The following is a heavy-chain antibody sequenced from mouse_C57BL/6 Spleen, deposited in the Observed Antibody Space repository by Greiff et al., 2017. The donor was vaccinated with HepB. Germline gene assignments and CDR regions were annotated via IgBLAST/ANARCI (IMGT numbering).Heavy chain of an antibody. CDR2: IDPENGDT. D-gene: IGHD4-1*01. V-gene: IGHV14-4*01. J-gene: IGHJ2*01. Sequence: EVMLVESGAELVRPGASVKLSCTASGFNIKDDYMHWVKQRPEQGLEWIGWIDPENGDTEYASKFQGKATITADTSSNTAYLQLSSLTSEDTAVYYCTTLPGNYFDYWGQGTTLTVSS. CDR3: TTLPGNYFDY. CDR1: GFNIKDDY.